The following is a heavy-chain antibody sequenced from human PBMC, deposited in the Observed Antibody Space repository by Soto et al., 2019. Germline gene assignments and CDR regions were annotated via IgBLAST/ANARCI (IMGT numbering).Heavy chain of an antibody. CDR2: INPNSGGT. V-gene: IGHV1-2*04. J-gene: IGHJ6*02. CDR1: GYTFTGYY. D-gene: IGHD6-6*01. Sequence: QVQLVQSGAEVKKPGASVKVSCKASGYTFTGYYMHWVRQAPGQGLEWMGWINPNSGGTNYAQKFQGWVTMTRDTSISTAYMELSRLRSDDTAVYYCARDGSSIAARRYYGMDVWGQGTTVTVSS. CDR3: ARDGSSIAARRYYGMDV.